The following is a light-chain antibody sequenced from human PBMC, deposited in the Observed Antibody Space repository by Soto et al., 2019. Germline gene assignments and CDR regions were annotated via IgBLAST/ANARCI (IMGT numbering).Light chain of an antibody. Sequence: DIQMTQSPSSLSASVGDRVTITCRASQSISSYLNWYQQKPGKAPKLLIYAASSLQSGVPARFSGSGSGTAFTLTISSLQPEDFATYYCQQSYSTPRTFGHGTKVEMK. CDR1: QSISSY. CDR2: AAS. CDR3: QQSYSTPRT. V-gene: IGKV1-39*01. J-gene: IGKJ1*01.